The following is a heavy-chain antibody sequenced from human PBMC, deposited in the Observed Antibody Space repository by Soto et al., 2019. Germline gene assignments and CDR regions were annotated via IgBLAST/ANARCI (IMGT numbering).Heavy chain of an antibody. D-gene: IGHD1-7*01. J-gene: IGHJ3*02. Sequence: GGSLRLSGAASGFTFSSYSMSWVLQGTGKGLEWVSHLTASEGTTYYADSLTGRFTISRDTSRNTLYLQMNSLRAEDTALCYWQKCNQANCNYDAFHIWGQGTMVTVSS. V-gene: IGHV3-23*01. CDR3: QKCNQANCNYDAFHI. CDR2: LTASEGTT. CDR1: GFTFSSYS.